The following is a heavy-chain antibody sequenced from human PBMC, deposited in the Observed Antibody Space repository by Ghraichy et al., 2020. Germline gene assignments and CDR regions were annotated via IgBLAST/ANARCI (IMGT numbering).Heavy chain of an antibody. CDR1: GFTFSSYT. J-gene: IGHJ4*02. V-gene: IGHV3-48*02. D-gene: IGHD3-22*01. CDR2: ISSSSSTI. CDR3: VRDSLPFDSSGYYSLGY. Sequence: GGSLRLSCAASGFTFSSYTMNWVRQAPGKGLEWVSYISSSSSTIYYADSVKGRFTISRDNAKNSLYLQMNSLRDEDTAVYYCVRDSLPFDSSGYYSLGYWGQGTLVTVSS.